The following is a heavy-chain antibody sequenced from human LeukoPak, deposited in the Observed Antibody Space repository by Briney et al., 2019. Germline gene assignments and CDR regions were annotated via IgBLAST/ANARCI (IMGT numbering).Heavy chain of an antibody. V-gene: IGHV4-39*01. CDR3: ARHVFSSGSWDCYYYGMDV. CDR1: GGSISSSSYY. Sequence: PSETLSLTCTVSGGSISSSSYYWGWIRQPPGKGLEWIGSIYYNGSTYYNPSLKSRVTKSVDTSTNQFSLKLSSVTAADTAVYYCARHVFSSGSWDCYYYGMDVWGQGTTVTVSS. CDR2: IYYNGST. J-gene: IGHJ6*02. D-gene: IGHD6-19*01.